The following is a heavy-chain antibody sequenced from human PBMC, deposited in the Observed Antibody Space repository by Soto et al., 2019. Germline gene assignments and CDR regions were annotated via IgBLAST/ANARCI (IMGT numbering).Heavy chain of an antibody. CDR2: ISGSRSYI. J-gene: IGHJ6*02. D-gene: IGHD2-15*01. V-gene: IGHV3-21*01. Sequence: PGGSLRLSCAASGFTFSSYTMNWVRQAPGKGLEWVSCISGSRSYIYYADSVKSRFTISRDNAKNSVYLQMNSLRAEDTAVYYCARDRRVDGYSYYGLDVWGQGTTVTVSS. CDR1: GFTFSSYT. CDR3: ARDRRVDGYSYYGLDV.